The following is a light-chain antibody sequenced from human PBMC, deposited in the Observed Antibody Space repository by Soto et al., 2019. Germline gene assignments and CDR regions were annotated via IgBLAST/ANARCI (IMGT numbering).Light chain of an antibody. CDR2: EDR. V-gene: IGLV6-57*04. CDR3: QSFDRNRQGV. J-gene: IGLJ3*02. Sequence: NFMLTQPHSVSESPGKTVTISCTRSSGRIGSNYVQWYQQRPGSAPTTVIYEDRQRPSGVPDRFSGSIDSSSNSAFLTISGLKTEDEADYYCQSFDRNRQGVFGGGTKLTVL. CDR1: SGRIGSNY.